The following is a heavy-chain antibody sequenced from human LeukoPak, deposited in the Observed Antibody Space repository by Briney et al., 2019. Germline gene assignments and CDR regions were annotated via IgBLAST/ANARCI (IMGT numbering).Heavy chain of an antibody. CDR2: FDPEHGET. Sequence: ASVKVSCKVSGYTLTELSMHWVRQAPGKGLEWMGGFDPEHGETVYAQKFQGRLTMTEDTSTHTAYMELSSLRSEDTAVYYCARRKVPSIAARPFDPWGQGTLVTVSS. D-gene: IGHD6-6*01. CDR3: ARRKVPSIAARPFDP. CDR1: GYTLTELS. V-gene: IGHV1-24*01. J-gene: IGHJ5*02.